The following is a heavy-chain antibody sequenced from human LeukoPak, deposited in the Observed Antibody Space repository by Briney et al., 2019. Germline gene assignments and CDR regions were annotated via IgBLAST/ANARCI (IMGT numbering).Heavy chain of an antibody. J-gene: IGHJ4*02. D-gene: IGHD6-19*01. CDR1: GFTFNSYW. Sequence: GGPLRLSCVASGFTFNSYWMTGVRQAPGKGLEWLANIKEDGSVQYYLDSVRGRFTISRDNAKTSVYLQLNSLRADDTAVYYCARDVWTGVAVSDYWGQGTLVTVSS. CDR2: IKEDGSVQ. CDR3: ARDVWTGVAVSDY. V-gene: IGHV3-7*01.